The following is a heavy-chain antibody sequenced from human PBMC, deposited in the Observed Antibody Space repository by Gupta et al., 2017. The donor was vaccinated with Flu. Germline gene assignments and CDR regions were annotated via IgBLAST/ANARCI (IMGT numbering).Heavy chain of an antibody. J-gene: IGHJ4*02. D-gene: IGHD5-24*01. CDR1: GSTFYDYA. CDR2: ISWNSGSI. V-gene: IGHV3-9*01. Sequence: DVQLVVSGGGLVQPGWYLILSCAASGSTFYDYAMHWVRQAPGKGLEWVSGISWNSGSIGYADSVKGRFTISRDNAKNSLYLQMNSLRAEDTALYYCAKGADGYNYGAIDYWGQGTLVTVSS. CDR3: AKGADGYNYGAIDY.